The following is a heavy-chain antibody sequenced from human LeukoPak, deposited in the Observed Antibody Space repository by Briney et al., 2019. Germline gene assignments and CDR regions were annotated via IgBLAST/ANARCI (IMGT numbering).Heavy chain of an antibody. J-gene: IGHJ4*02. Sequence: PGRSLRLSCAASGFTFSNYGLHWVRQAPGKGLEWVAVIWPDGSNKYYAGSVKGRFTISRDDSKNTLYLQMNSLRAEDTAVYYCATGGYSYGFDYWGQGTLVTASS. CDR2: IWPDGSNK. CDR3: ATGGYSYGFDY. D-gene: IGHD5-18*01. CDR1: GFTFSNYG. V-gene: IGHV3-33*01.